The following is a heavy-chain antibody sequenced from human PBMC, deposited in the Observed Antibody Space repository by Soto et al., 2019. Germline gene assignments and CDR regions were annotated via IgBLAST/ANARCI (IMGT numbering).Heavy chain of an antibody. D-gene: IGHD6-19*01. CDR1: GFTFSSYW. V-gene: IGHV3-7*03. CDR2: IKQDGSEK. J-gene: IGHJ4*02. CDR3: ARDPIAVASPFDY. Sequence: PVGSLRLSCAASGFTFSSYWMSWVRQAPGKGLEWVANIKQDGSEKYYVDSVKGRFTISRDNAKNSLYLQMNSLRAEDTAVYYCARDPIAVASPFDYWGQGTLVTVSS.